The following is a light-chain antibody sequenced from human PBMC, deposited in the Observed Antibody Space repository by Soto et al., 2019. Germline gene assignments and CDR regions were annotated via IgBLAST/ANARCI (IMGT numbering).Light chain of an antibody. Sequence: DIQMTQSPSSLSASVGDRVTITCRASQSISSYLNWYQQKPGKAPKLLIYAASSLQSGVPSRFSGSGSWTDFTLTISSLQPEDFATYYCQQSYSTPQKFGQGTKVEIK. J-gene: IGKJ1*01. V-gene: IGKV1-39*01. CDR2: AAS. CDR1: QSISSY. CDR3: QQSYSTPQK.